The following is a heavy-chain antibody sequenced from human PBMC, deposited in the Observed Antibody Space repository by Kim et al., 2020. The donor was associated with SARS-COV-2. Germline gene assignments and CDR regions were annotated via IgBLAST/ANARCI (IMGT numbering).Heavy chain of an antibody. CDR1: GFTFSSYA. D-gene: IGHD3-9*01. V-gene: IGHV3-23*01. CDR2: ISGSGGST. Sequence: GGSLRLSCAASGFTFSSYAMSWVRQAPGKGLEWVSAISGSGGSTYYADSVKGRFTISRDNSKNTLYLQMNSLRAEDTAVYYCAKDYDILTGSGYYWYFDLWGRGTLVTVSS. CDR3: AKDYDILTGSGYYWYFDL. J-gene: IGHJ2*01.